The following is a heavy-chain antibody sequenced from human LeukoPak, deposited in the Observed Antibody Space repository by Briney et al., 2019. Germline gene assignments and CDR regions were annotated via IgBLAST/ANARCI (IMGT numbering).Heavy chain of an antibody. CDR3: AREGGFYRPLDY. CDR1: GGSITTTNW. J-gene: IGHJ4*02. V-gene: IGHV4-4*02. Sequence: SETLSLTCGVSGGSITTTNWWTWVRQPPGKGLEWIGEVHLDGRTNYNPSLESRLTISVDLSENHISLRLTSVTAADTAVYYCAREGGFYRPLDYSGQGTLVTISS. CDR2: VHLDGRT. D-gene: IGHD3-3*01.